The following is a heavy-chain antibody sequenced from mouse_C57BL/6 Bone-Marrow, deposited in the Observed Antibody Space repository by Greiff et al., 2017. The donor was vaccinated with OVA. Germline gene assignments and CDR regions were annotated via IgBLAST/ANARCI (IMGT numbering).Heavy chain of an antibody. D-gene: IGHD2-3*01. J-gene: IGHJ2*01. CDR3: ARDGYHGDY. V-gene: IGHV5-6*01. Sequence: EVMLVESGGDLVKPGGSLKLSCAASGFTFSSYGMSWVRQTPDKRLEWVATISSGGSYTYYPDSVKGRFTISRDNAKNTLYLQMSSLKSEDTAMYYCARDGYHGDYWGQGTTLTVSS. CDR2: ISSGGSYT. CDR1: GFTFSSYG.